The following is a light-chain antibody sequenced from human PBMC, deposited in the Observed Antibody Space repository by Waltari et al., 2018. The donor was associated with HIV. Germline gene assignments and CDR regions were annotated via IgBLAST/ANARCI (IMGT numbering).Light chain of an antibody. J-gene: IGKJ2*01. Sequence: SPGTLSLSPGERVRLSCRASQTITSNYLAWFQQKPGQAPRLLIYGASNRATGIPDRFRGSGSGTDFTLTISRLEPEDFAVYYCHQYGETSYTFGQGTKLEIK. CDR3: HQYGETSYT. V-gene: IGKV3-20*01. CDR1: QTITSNY. CDR2: GAS.